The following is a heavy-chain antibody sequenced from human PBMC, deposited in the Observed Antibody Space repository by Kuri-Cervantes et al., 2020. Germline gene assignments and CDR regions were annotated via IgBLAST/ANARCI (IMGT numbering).Heavy chain of an antibody. J-gene: IGHJ4*02. CDR1: GFTVSSNY. CDR3: ARDPSAAGSFDY. V-gene: IGHV3-66*01. CDR2: IYSGGST. Sequence: GGSLRLSCAASGFTVSSNYMSWVRQAPGKGLEWVSVIYSGGSTYYADSVKGRFTISRDNAKNSLYLQMNSLRAEDTAVYYCARDPSAAGSFDYWGQGTLVTVSS. D-gene: IGHD6-13*01.